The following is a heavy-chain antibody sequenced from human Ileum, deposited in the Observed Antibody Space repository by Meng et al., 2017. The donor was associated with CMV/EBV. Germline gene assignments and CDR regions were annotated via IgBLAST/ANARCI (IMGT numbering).Heavy chain of an antibody. D-gene: IGHD2/OR15-2a*01. CDR2: ISTNEKNK. V-gene: IGHV3-30*04. CDR1: GFTFSNYA. J-gene: IGHJ6*02. Sequence: GESLKISCTASGFTFSNYAMHWIRQAPGKGLEWVAFISTNEKNKYYVVSVKGRFSISRDNSRGTLYVEMNSLGVEDTAVYYCATEIPNTLSEYYGMDVWGQGTTVTVSS. CDR3: ATEIPNTLSEYYGMDV.